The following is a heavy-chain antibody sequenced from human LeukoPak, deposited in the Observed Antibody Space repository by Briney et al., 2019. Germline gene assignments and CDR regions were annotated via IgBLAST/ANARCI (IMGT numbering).Heavy chain of an antibody. CDR3: ASRSTTVTDDDAFDI. CDR1: GYTFTGYY. D-gene: IGHD4-17*01. CDR2: INPNSGGT. Sequence: ASVKVSCKASGYTFTGYYMHWVRQAPGQGLELMGWINPNSGGTNYAQKFQGWVTMTMDTSISTAYMELSRLRSDDTAVYYCASRSTTVTDDDAFDIWGQGTMVTVSS. J-gene: IGHJ3*02. V-gene: IGHV1-2*04.